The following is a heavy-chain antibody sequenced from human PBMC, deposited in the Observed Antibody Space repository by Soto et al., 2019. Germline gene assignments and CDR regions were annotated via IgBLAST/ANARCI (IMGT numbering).Heavy chain of an antibody. CDR3: ARKRVNSAFDI. CDR1: GDSVSSISAA. Sequence: SQTLSLTCAISGDSVSSISAAWNWLRQSPSRGLEWLGRTYYRSKWYNDYAVSVKSRITINSDTSENQFSLQLNSVTPEDTAVYYCARKRVNSAFDIWGQGTMVTVSS. V-gene: IGHV6-1*01. CDR2: TYYRSKWYN. J-gene: IGHJ3*02.